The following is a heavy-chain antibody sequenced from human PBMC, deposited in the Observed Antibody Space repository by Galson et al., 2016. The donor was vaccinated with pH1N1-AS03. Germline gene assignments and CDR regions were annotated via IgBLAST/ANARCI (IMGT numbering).Heavy chain of an antibody. J-gene: IGHJ4*02. CDR1: GFSFADYA. V-gene: IGHV3-49*04. CDR3: SRVHYGGILHDLDY. CDR2: IRSKAHGWTT. D-gene: IGHD4-23*01. Sequence: SLRLSCAGSGFSFADYAMSWVRQAPGKGLEWISFIRSKAHGWTTEYAASVKGRLIISRDDSKSIAYLQINDFKTEDSGVYYCSRVHYGGILHDLDYWGQGALVTVSS.